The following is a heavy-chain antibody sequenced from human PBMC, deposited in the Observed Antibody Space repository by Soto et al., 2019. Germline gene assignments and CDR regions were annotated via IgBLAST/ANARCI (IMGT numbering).Heavy chain of an antibody. CDR3: AKVGYDFWSGYYTSGMDV. CDR2: ISGSGGST. D-gene: IGHD3-3*01. J-gene: IGHJ6*02. Sequence: EVQLLESGGGLVQPGGSLRSPFAASGLTFTGYAMSWVGQPPGKGLEWVSAISGSGGSTYYADSVKGRFTISRDNSKNTLYLQMNSLRAEDTAVYYCAKVGYDFWSGYYTSGMDVWGQGTTVTVSS. CDR1: GLTFTGYA. V-gene: IGHV3-23*01.